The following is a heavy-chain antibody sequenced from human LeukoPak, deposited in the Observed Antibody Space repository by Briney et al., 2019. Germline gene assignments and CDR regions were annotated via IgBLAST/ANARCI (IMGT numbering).Heavy chain of an antibody. J-gene: IGHJ4*02. V-gene: IGHV3-21*01. CDR1: GYTFSSYS. CDR2: ISSSSSYI. CDR3: ARFAGLFVLQSDFDY. Sequence: GGSLRLSCAASGYTFSSYSMNWVRQAPGKGLEWVSSISSSSSYIYYADSVKGRFTISRDNAKNSLYLQMNSLRAEDTAVYYCARFAGLFVLQSDFDYWGQGTLVTVSS. D-gene: IGHD3-22*01.